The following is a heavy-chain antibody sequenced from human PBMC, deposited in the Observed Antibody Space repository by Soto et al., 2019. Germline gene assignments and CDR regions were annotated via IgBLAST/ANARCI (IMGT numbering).Heavy chain of an antibody. J-gene: IGHJ6*02. CDR1: GGTFSSYA. V-gene: IGHV1-69*13. CDR2: IIPIFGTA. Sequence: VASVKVSCKASGGTFSSYAISWVRQAPGQGLEWMGGIIPIFGTANYAQKFQGRVTITADESTSTAYMELSSLRSEDTAVYYCARDPYDYITRDNYYYGMDVWGQGTTVTVSS. CDR3: ARDPYDYITRDNYYYGMDV. D-gene: IGHD4-4*01.